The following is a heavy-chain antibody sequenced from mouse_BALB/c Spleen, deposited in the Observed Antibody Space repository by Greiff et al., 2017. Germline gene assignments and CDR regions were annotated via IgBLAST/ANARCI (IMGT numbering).Heavy chain of an antibody. CDR1: GFTFSNYW. CDR2: IRLKSNNYAT. Sequence: EVQGVESGGGLVQPGGSMKLSCVASGFTFSNYWMNWVRQSPEKGLEWVAEIRLKSNNYATHYAESVKGRFTISRDDSKSSVYLQMNNLRAEDTGIYYCTSDGVYYAMDYWGQGTSVTVSA. CDR3: TSDGVYYAMDY. J-gene: IGHJ4*01. V-gene: IGHV6-6*02.